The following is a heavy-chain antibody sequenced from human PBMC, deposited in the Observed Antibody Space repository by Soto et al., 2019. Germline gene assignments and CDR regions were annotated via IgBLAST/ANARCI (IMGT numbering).Heavy chain of an antibody. Sequence: QVQLVQSGAEVKKPGSSVKVSCKASGGTFSSYAISWVRQAPGQGLEWMGGIIPIFGTANYAQKFQGRVTITADESTSTAYMELSSLRSEDTAVYYCAEQTLYSYGRLYGMDVWGQGPTVTVSS. V-gene: IGHV1-69*01. D-gene: IGHD5-18*01. CDR2: IIPIFGTA. CDR3: AEQTLYSYGRLYGMDV. J-gene: IGHJ6*02. CDR1: GGTFSSYA.